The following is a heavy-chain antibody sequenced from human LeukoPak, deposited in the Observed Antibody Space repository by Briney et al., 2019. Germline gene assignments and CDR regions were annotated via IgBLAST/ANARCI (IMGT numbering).Heavy chain of an antibody. J-gene: IGHJ6*02. Sequence: HPGGSLRLSCAASGFTFSSYWMHWVRQAPGKGLVWVSRINSDGSSTSYADSVKGRFTISRDNAKNTLYLQMNSLGAEDTAVYYCASAGPYYYYGMDVWGQGTTVTVSS. CDR2: INSDGSST. D-gene: IGHD6-13*01. V-gene: IGHV3-74*01. CDR1: GFTFSSYW. CDR3: ASAGPYYYYGMDV.